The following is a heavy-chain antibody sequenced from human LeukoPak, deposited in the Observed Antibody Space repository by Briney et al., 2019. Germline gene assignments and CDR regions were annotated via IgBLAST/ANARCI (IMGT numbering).Heavy chain of an antibody. CDR2: IHPEGNEK. CDR3: ARGDDFSGDH. CDR1: GFTFSNFW. J-gene: IGHJ4*02. D-gene: IGHD1-1*01. Sequence: GGSLRLSCAVSGFTFSNFWMSWVRQAPGSGLEWVAHIHPEGNEKYHVESVKGRFTISRDNTKDLLFLQMNGLRVEDTAVYYCARGDDFSGDHWGQGTLVTVSS. V-gene: IGHV3-7*04.